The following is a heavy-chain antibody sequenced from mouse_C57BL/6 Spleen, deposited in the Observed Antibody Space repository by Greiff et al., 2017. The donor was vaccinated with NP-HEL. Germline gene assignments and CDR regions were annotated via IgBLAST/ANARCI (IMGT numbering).Heavy chain of an antibody. D-gene: IGHD2-1*01. CDR2: IYPGDGDT. CDR3: ARSDYYGNYGAFAY. V-gene: IGHV1-80*01. J-gene: IGHJ3*01. Sequence: VQLQQSGAELVKPGASVKISCKASGYAFSSYWMNWVKQRPGKGLEWIGQIYPGDGDTNYNGKFKGKATLTADKSSSTAYMQLSSLTSEDSAVYFCARSDYYGNYGAFAYWGQGTLVTVSA. CDR1: GYAFSSYW.